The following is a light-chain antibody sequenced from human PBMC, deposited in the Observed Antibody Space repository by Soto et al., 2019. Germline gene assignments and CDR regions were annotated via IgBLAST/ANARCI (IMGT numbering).Light chain of an antibody. J-gene: IGLJ2*01. V-gene: IGLV2-14*01. CDR1: SSDVGGYNY. Sequence: QSALTQPPSASGSPGQSVTISCTGTSSDVGGYNYVSWYQQHPGKAPKLMIYEVSNRPSGVSNRFSGSKSGNTASLIISGLQAEDEADYYCGSYTSSSTLVFGGGTKLTVL. CDR3: GSYTSSSTLV. CDR2: EVS.